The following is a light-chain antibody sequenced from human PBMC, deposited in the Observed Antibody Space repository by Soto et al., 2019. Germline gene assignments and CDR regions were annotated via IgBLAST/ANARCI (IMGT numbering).Light chain of an antibody. CDR1: QTINDW. CDR3: QQYNTYSPERT. CDR2: DVS. V-gene: IGKV1-5*01. J-gene: IGKJ1*01. Sequence: DIQMTQSPSTLSASVGDRVTITSRSSQTINDWLAWYQLKPGKAPKILIPDVSNLESGVPSRFSGSGSGTEFTLTISSLQPDDFATYYCQQYNTYSPERTFGQGTKVDIK.